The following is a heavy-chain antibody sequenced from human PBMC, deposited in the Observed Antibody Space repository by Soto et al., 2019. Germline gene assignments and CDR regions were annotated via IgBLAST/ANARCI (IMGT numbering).Heavy chain of an antibody. D-gene: IGHD2-2*02. Sequence: SVKVSCKASGGTFSSYAISWVRQAPGQGLEWMGGIIPIFGTANYAQKFQGRVTITADESTSTAYMELSSLRSEDTAVYYCARGADCSSTSCYTGVYYYGMDVWGQGTTVTVSS. J-gene: IGHJ6*02. CDR2: IIPIFGTA. V-gene: IGHV1-69*13. CDR1: GGTFSSYA. CDR3: ARGADCSSTSCYTGVYYYGMDV.